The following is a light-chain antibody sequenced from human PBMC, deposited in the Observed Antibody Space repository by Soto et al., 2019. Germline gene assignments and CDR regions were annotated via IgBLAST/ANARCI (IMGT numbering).Light chain of an antibody. CDR1: QTISSW. CDR3: QHYNSCSEA. V-gene: IGKV1-5*03. CDR2: KAS. Sequence: DIQMTQSPSTLSGSVGDRVAITCRASQTISSWLAWYQQKPGKAPKLLIYKASTLKSGVPSRFSGSGSGTEFTLTISSLQPDDFATYYCQHYNSCSEAFGQGTKVDI. J-gene: IGKJ1*01.